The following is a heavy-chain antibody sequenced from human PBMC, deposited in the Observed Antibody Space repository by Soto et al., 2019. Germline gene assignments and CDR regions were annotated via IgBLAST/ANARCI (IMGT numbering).Heavy chain of an antibody. CDR1: GGTFSSYA. CDR2: IIPVLGIA. J-gene: IGHJ3*02. CDR3: AREYYYDSSGADAFDI. V-gene: IGHV1-69*10. D-gene: IGHD3-22*01. Sequence: SVKVSCKASGGTFSSYAISWVRQAPGQGLEWMGGIIPVLGIANYAQKFQGRVTITADKSTSTAYMELSSLRSEDTAVYYCAREYYYDSSGADAFDIWGQGTMVTVSS.